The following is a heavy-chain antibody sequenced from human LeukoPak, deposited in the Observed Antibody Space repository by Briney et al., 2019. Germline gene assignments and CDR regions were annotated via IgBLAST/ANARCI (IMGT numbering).Heavy chain of an antibody. CDR2: INHSGST. Sequence: SETLSLTCTVSGGSISSYYWSWIRQPPGKGLEWIGEINHSGSTNYNPSLKSRVTISVDTSKNQFSLKLSSVTAADTAVYYCAREHLGSWYFDYWGQGTLVTVSS. V-gene: IGHV4-34*01. D-gene: IGHD6-13*01. CDR3: AREHLGSWYFDY. J-gene: IGHJ4*02. CDR1: GGSISSYY.